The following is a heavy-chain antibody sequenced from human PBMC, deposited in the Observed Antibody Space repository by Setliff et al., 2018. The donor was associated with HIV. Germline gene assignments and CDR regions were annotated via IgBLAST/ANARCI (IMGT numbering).Heavy chain of an antibody. J-gene: IGHJ3*02. CDR1: GGSISSSSYY. Sequence: LSLTCTVSGGSISSSSYYWGWIRQPPGKGLEWISSISHSSSPRHYADSVKGRFTISRDNSKNTLYLQMNSLRAEDTAVYYCAKEGLGAAAGLDAFDIWGQGTMVTVSS. CDR3: AKEGLGAAAGLDAFDI. V-gene: IGHV3-11*04. D-gene: IGHD6-13*01. CDR2: ISHSSSPR.